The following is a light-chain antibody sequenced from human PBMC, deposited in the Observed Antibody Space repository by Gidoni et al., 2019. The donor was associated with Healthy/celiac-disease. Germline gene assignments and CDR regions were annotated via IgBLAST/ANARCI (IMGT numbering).Light chain of an antibody. CDR2: DAS. V-gene: IGKV1-33*01. CDR3: QQYDNRLIT. Sequence: DIQMTHSPFSLSASVGDRVNITCQASQDISNYLNWYQQKPGKAPKLLIYDASNLETGVPSKFSGSGSGTDFTFTISSLQPEDIATYYCQQYDNRLITFGQGTRLEIK. J-gene: IGKJ5*01. CDR1: QDISNY.